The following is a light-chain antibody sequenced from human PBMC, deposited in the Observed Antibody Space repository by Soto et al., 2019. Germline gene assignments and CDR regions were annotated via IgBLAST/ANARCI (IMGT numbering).Light chain of an antibody. Sequence: QSVLTQPPSVSGATGQRVTISCTGSSSNIGAGYDVHWYQQLPGTAPKLLIYGNSNRPSGVPDRFSGSKSGTSPSLAITGLQAEDEADYYCQSYDSSLSGYVFGTGTKVTVL. V-gene: IGLV1-40*01. J-gene: IGLJ1*01. CDR1: SSNIGAGYD. CDR2: GNS. CDR3: QSYDSSLSGYV.